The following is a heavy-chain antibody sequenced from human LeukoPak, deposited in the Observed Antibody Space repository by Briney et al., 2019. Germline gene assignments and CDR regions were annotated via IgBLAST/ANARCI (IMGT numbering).Heavy chain of an antibody. V-gene: IGHV6-1*01. D-gene: IGHD6-6*01. CDR2: TYNRSKWYN. CDR1: GDSVSSNSAA. J-gene: IGHJ5*02. CDR3: ARGNRTHSSSSRGTWFDP. Sequence: SQTLSLTCAISGDSVSSNSAAWNWIRQSPSRGLEWLGRTYNRSKWYNDYAVSVKSRITINPDTSKNQFSLQLNSVTPEDTAVYYCARGNRTHSSSSRGTWFDPWGQGTLVTVSS.